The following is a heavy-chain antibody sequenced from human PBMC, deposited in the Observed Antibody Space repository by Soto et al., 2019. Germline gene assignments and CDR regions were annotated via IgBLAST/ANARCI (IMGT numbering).Heavy chain of an antibody. D-gene: IGHD4-17*01. CDR1: GGSISSYY. V-gene: IGHV4-59*08. Sequence: SETLSLTCTVSGGSISSYYWSWIRQPPGKGLEWIGCIYYSGSTNYNPSLRSRVTISVDTSKNQFSLKLSPVTAADTAVYYCASRRTTVTNYYYYYLDFRGKGTSVTVSS. J-gene: IGHJ6*03. CDR3: ASRRTTVTNYYYYYLDF. CDR2: IYYSGST.